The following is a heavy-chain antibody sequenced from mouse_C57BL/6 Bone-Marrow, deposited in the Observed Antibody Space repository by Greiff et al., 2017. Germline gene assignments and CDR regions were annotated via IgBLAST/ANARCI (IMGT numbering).Heavy chain of an antibody. D-gene: IGHD2-4*01. J-gene: IGHJ1*03. V-gene: IGHV1-39*01. CDR1: GYSFTDYN. Sequence: EVKLVEPGPELVKPGASVKISCKASGYSFTDYNMNWVKQSNGQSLEWIGVINPNYGTTSYNQKFKGKATLTVDQSSSTAYMQLNSLTSEDSAVYYCAREGYDYDYWYFDVWGTGTTVTVSS. CDR2: INPNYGTT. CDR3: AREGYDYDYWYFDV.